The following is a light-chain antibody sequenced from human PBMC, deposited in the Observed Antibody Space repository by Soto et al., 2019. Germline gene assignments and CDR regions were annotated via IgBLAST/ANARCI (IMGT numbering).Light chain of an antibody. CDR3: QQRSNWPLT. V-gene: IGKV3-11*01. CDR2: DVS. Sequence: EIVLTQSPATLSLSPGERATLSCRASQSVSSFLAWYQQKPGQAPRLLIYDVSSRATGSPTRFSGSGSGTDFTLTISSLEPEDFAVYYCQQRSNWPLTFGGGPKVEIK. CDR1: QSVSSF. J-gene: IGKJ4*01.